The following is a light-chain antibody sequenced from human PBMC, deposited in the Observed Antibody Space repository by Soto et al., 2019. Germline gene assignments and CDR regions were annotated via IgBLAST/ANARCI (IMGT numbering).Light chain of an antibody. CDR2: RAS. CDR1: QSLSGNY. Sequence: NVLAQSPGTLSLSPGERATLSCRASQSLSGNYLAWYQQKPGQAPRVLIYRASIRATGISDRFSGRGSGTDVTLIISRLQPEDFAVYYCQHYGASPWTVGQGTKVEI. J-gene: IGKJ1*01. CDR3: QHYGASPWT. V-gene: IGKV3-20*01.